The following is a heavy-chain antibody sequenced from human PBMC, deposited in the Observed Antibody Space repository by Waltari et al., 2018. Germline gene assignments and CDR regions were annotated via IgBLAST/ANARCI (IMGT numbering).Heavy chain of an antibody. CDR3: ARRDSPAESGGWFDP. Sequence: EVQLVQSGAEVKKHGESLKISCKGSGYSFTSYWIGWVRQMPGKGLEWMGIIYPGNSDTRYSPSFQGQVTISADKSISNAYLQWSSLKASDTAMYYCARRDSPAESGGWFDPWGQGTLVTVSS. CDR2: IYPGNSDT. CDR1: GYSFTSYW. J-gene: IGHJ5*02. V-gene: IGHV5-51*01. D-gene: IGHD2-15*01.